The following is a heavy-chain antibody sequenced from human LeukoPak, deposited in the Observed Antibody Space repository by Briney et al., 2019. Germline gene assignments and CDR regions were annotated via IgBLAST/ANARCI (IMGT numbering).Heavy chain of an antibody. Sequence: PSETLSLTCTVSGYSIRSDYYWGWIRQPPGKGLEWIGSIHNSGSTYYNPSLKSRVTISVDTSKNQFSLKLSSVTAADTAVYYCARAIEVGAMTPFDYWGQGTLVTVSS. CDR2: IHNSGST. CDR3: ARAIEVGAMTPFDY. D-gene: IGHD1-26*01. CDR1: GYSIRSDYY. J-gene: IGHJ4*02. V-gene: IGHV4-38-2*02.